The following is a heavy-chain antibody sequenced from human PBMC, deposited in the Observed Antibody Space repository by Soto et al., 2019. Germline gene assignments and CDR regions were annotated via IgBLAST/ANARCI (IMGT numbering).Heavy chain of an antibody. V-gene: IGHV4-30-2*01. J-gene: IGHJ4*02. Sequence: QLQLQESGSGLVKPSQTLSLTCAVSGGSISSGGYSWSWIRQPPGKGLEWIGYIYHSGSTYYNPSRRSRVTIPVDRSKNKFSLKLSSVTAADTAVYYCARASTTVTTLDYWGQGTLVTVSS. CDR1: GGSISSGGYS. D-gene: IGHD4-17*01. CDR3: ARASTTVTTLDY. CDR2: IYHSGST.